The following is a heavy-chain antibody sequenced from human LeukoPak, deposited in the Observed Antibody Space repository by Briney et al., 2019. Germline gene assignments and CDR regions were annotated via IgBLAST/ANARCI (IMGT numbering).Heavy chain of an antibody. J-gene: IGHJ4*02. CDR3: AREGYCTNGVCYDY. Sequence: ASVKVSCKASGYTFTGYYMHWVRQAPGQGLEWMGWINPNSGGTNYAQKFQGRVTMTRDTSISTAYMELSRLRSDDTAVYYCAREGYCTNGVCYDYWGQGTLVTVSS. V-gene: IGHV1-2*02. D-gene: IGHD2-8*01. CDR2: INPNSGGT. CDR1: GYTFTGYY.